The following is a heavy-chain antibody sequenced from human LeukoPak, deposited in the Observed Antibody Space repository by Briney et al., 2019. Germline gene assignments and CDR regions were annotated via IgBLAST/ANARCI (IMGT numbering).Heavy chain of an antibody. D-gene: IGHD3-16*01. CDR2: IKQDGSEK. J-gene: IGHJ6*03. CDR1: GFTFSSYW. CDR3: ARDTLDLSIWGGPNYYYYYMDV. Sequence: PGGSLRLSCAASGFTFSSYWMSWVRQAPGKGLEWVANIKQDGSEKYYVVSVKGRFTISRDNAKNSLYLQMSSLRAEDTAVYYCARDTLDLSIWGGPNYYYYYMDVWGKGTTVTVSS. V-gene: IGHV3-7*01.